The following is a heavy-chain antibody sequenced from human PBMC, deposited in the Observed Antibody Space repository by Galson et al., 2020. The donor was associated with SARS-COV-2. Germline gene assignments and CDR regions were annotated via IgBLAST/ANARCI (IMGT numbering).Heavy chain of an antibody. Sequence: ASVKVSCKASGYPFTSFHFSWVRQAPGQDLEWMGWINTFNDKTISAQTFQDRLSMTTDSSTNTAYMELRSLTSDDTAVYFCARDPGDGYANEARYFDYWGQGTLVTVSS. CDR2: INTFNDKT. V-gene: IGHV1-18*01. CDR3: ARDPGDGYANEARYFDY. D-gene: IGHD2-2*01. CDR1: GYPFTSFH. J-gene: IGHJ4*02.